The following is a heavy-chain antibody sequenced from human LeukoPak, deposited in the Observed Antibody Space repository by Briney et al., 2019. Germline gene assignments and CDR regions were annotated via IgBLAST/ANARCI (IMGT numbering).Heavy chain of an antibody. V-gene: IGHV3-23*01. CDR2: MNSGGDT. CDR1: GFTFSSYA. D-gene: IGHD2-21*02. CDR3: VKDWRNEANCGGDGLES. J-gene: IGHJ4*02. Sequence: GGSLRLSCAASGFTFSSYAMSWVRQAPGKGLEWVSSMNSGGDTYYADSVKGRFTISRDNSKNTLYLQMNSLRAEDTAVYYCVKDWRNEANCGGDGLESWCQGTLVTVSS.